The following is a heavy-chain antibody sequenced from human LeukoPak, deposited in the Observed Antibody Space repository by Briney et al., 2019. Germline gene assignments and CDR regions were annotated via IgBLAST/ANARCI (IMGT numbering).Heavy chain of an antibody. V-gene: IGHV3-30*02. CDR2: IRFDGNSK. J-gene: IGHJ4*02. D-gene: IGHD1/OR15-1a*01. CDR1: GFIFSDYG. Sequence: GGSLRLSCAASGFIFSDYGIHWVRQAPGKGLEWVAFIRFDGNSKYYTDSVKGRFTISRDNSKNTPWLQMNSLRAEDTAVYYCAKEGTASKPSDLDYWGQGTLVTVSS. CDR3: AKEGTASKPSDLDY.